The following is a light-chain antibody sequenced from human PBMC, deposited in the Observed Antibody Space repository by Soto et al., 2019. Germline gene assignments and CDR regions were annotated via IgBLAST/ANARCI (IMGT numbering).Light chain of an antibody. CDR2: SAS. CDR1: HNIGSG. V-gene: IGKV1-5*01. J-gene: IGKJ2*01. CDR3: QQYYSYQYT. Sequence: DINMTQSPSPLSASPGDRATIACLASHNIGSGWAGYQQKPGRAPNLFIYSASSFQTGGPSRFSGSGFGTEFTLTISSLQHDDFSTYHCQQYYSYQYTFGQGTKVDIK.